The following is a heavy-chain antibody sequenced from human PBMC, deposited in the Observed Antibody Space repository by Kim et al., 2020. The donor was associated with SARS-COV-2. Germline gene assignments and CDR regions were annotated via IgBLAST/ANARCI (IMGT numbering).Heavy chain of an antibody. CDR1: GYTFTSYA. J-gene: IGHJ4*02. CDR3: ASGGRSGVRGVIDY. Sequence: ASVKVSCKASGYTFTSYAMHWVRQAPGQSLELMGWINAGNGNTKYSQKFQGRVTITRDTSASTAYMELSSLRSEDTAVYYCASGGRSGVRGVIDYWGQGTLVAVSS. V-gene: IGHV1-3*01. CDR2: INAGNGNT. D-gene: IGHD3-10*01.